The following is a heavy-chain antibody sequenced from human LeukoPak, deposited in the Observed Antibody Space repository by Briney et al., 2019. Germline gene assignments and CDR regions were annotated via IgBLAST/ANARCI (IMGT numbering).Heavy chain of an antibody. V-gene: IGHV3-23*01. CDR1: GFTFSSYA. CDR2: ISGSGGST. J-gene: IGHJ4*02. CDR3: AKDRRGIQLWGRPDASYAVDY. D-gene: IGHD5-18*01. Sequence: GGSLRLSCAASGFTFSSYAMSWVRQAPGKGLEWVSAISGSGGSTYYADSVKGRFTISRDNSKNTLYLQMNSLRAEDTAVYYCAKDRRGIQLWGRPDASYAVDYWGQGTLVTVSS.